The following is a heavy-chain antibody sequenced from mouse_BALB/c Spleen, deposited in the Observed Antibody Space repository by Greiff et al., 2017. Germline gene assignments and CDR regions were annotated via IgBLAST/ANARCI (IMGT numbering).Heavy chain of an antibody. CDR1: GYTFTSYW. Sequence: QVQLQQPGAELVRPGASVKLSCKASGYTFTSYWINWVKQRPGQGLEWIGNIYPSDSYTNYNQKFKDKATLTVDKSSSTAYMQLSSPTSEDSAVYYCTREGNDGYWGQGTTLTVSS. CDR2: IYPSDSYT. CDR3: TREGNDGY. V-gene: IGHV1-69*02. J-gene: IGHJ2*01. D-gene: IGHD2-2*01.